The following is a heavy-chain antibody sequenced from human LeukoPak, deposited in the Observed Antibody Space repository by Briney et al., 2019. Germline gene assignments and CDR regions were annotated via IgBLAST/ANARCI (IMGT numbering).Heavy chain of an antibody. CDR2: IYYSRST. CDR1: GGSISSYY. Sequence: SETLSLTCTVSGGSISSYYWSWIRQPPGKGLEWIGYIYYSRSTNYNPSLKSRVTISVDTSKNQFSLKLSSVAAADTAVYYCARLVYYGSGSYYNVEWFDPWGQGTLVTVSS. CDR3: ARLVYYGSGSYYNVEWFDP. J-gene: IGHJ5*02. D-gene: IGHD3-10*01. V-gene: IGHV4-59*08.